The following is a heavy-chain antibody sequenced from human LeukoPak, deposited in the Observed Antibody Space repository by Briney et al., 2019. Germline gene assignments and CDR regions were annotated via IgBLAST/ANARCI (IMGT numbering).Heavy chain of an antibody. Sequence: SETLSLTCTVSGGSISSGSYYWSWIRQPAGKGLEWIGRIYTSGSTNYNPSLKSRVTISVDTSKNQFSLKLSSVTAADTAVYYCARDRCSSPAGFDPWGQGTLVTVSS. CDR1: GGSISSGSYY. CDR2: IYTSGST. J-gene: IGHJ5*02. CDR3: ARDRCSSPAGFDP. D-gene: IGHD6-13*01. V-gene: IGHV4-61*02.